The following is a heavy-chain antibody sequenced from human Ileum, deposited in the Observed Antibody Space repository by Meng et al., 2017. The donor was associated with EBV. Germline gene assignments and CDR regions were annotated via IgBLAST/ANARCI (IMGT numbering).Heavy chain of an antibody. CDR1: GDSISNEHW. J-gene: IGHJ4*02. D-gene: IGHD2-8*01. Sequence: QGQLQEAGPGLVGPSGTLSLTCSVSGDSISNEHWWSWFRQSPGKGLEWIGEIHHTRGPNYNPSLKSRVIISVDKSNNHFSLRLSAVTAADTAVYYCASNGAFSLDHWGQGTLVTVSS. V-gene: IGHV4-4*02. CDR3: ASNGAFSLDH. CDR2: IHHTRGP.